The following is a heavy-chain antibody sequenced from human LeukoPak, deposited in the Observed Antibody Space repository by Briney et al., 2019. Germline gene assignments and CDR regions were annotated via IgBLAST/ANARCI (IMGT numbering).Heavy chain of an antibody. V-gene: IGHV5-51*01. CDR1: GYRFSSYW. CDR3: ARQPLLGWPYYFDY. CDR2: IYPGDSDS. J-gene: IGHJ4*02. Sequence: GESLKISCKGSGYRFSSYWIGWVRQMPGKGLEWMGIIYPGDSDSTYSPSFQGQVTISVDKSIGTVYLQWNSLKASDTAMYYCARQPLLGWPYYFDYWGQGTLVIVSS. D-gene: IGHD2-15*01.